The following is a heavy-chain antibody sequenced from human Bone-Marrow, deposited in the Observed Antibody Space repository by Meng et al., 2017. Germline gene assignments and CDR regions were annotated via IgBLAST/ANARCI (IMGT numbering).Heavy chain of an antibody. V-gene: IGHV4-39*07. CDR1: RGAISSSSNY. Sequence: QVLLQEPGPALVLASETLSLTCTVSRGAISSSSNYWGWIRRPPGKGLEWIGSIYYSGSTYYNPSLKSRVTISVDTSKNQFSLKLSSVTAADTAVYYCARDCPSPFRWFDPWGQGTLVTVSS. CDR2: IYYSGST. J-gene: IGHJ5*02. CDR3: ARDCPSPFRWFDP.